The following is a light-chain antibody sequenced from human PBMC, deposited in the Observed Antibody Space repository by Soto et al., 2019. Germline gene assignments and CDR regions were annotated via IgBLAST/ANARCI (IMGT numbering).Light chain of an antibody. Sequence: QTVVTQEPSLTVSPGGTVTITCASSTGAVTSGHYANWLQQKPGQAPRALIYSTDTKHSWTPARFSGSLLGGKAALTLSGVRPEDEADYYCLLYYGGAVIFGGGTKLTVL. J-gene: IGLJ2*01. CDR2: STD. CDR3: LLYYGGAVI. CDR1: TGAVTSGHY. V-gene: IGLV7-43*01.